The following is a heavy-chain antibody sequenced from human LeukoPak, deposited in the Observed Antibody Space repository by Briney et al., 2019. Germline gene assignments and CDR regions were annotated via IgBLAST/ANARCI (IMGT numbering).Heavy chain of an antibody. D-gene: IGHD6-19*01. Sequence: PSQTLSLTCTVSGGSISSGSYYWSWIRQPAGKGLEWIGRIYTSGSTNYNPSLKSRVTISVDTSKNQFSLELSSVTAADTAVYYCARLSGWPLYFDYWGQGTLVTVSS. CDR3: ARLSGWPLYFDY. J-gene: IGHJ4*02. CDR2: IYTSGST. V-gene: IGHV4-61*02. CDR1: GGSISSGSYY.